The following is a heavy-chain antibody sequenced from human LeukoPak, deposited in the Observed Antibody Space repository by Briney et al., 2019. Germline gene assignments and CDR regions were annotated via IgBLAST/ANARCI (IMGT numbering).Heavy chain of an antibody. CDR3: ATEDSSDYYSFDY. Sequence: GGSLRLSCAASGFTFSSYWMHWVRQAPGKGLEWVSAISESGGYTKYADPVKGRFTISRDNSKYTLYLQMNSLKAEDTAAYYCATEDSSDYYSFDYWGQGTLVTVSS. CDR1: GFTFSSYW. J-gene: IGHJ4*02. D-gene: IGHD3-22*01. CDR2: ISESGGYT. V-gene: IGHV3-23*01.